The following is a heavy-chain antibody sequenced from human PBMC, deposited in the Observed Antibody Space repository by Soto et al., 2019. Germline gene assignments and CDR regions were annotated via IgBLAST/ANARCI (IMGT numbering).Heavy chain of an antibody. V-gene: IGHV4-38-2*01. D-gene: IGHD1-1*01. CDR3: AIGNPDWFDP. J-gene: IGHJ5*02. Sequence: PSETLSPTCAVSCYSISSGLYWGWIRQPPGKGLEWIGTIYRGGITYYNPSLKSRVTISIDTSKNHFSLRLSSVTATDTAVYFCAIGNPDWFDPWGQGTLVTVSS. CDR2: IYRGGIT. CDR1: CYSISSGLY.